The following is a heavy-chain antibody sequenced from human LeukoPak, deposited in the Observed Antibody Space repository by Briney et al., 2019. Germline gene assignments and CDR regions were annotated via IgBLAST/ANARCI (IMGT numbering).Heavy chain of an antibody. V-gene: IGHV1-69*05. J-gene: IGHJ3*02. D-gene: IGHD1-26*01. Sequence: SVKVSCXASGGTFSSYAISWVRRAPGQGLEWMGGIIPIFGTANYAQKFQGRVTITTDESTSTAYMELSSLSSEDTAVYYCARSETYLYSGSYYPDAFDIWGQGTMVTVSS. CDR1: GGTFSSYA. CDR3: ARSETYLYSGSYYPDAFDI. CDR2: IIPIFGTA.